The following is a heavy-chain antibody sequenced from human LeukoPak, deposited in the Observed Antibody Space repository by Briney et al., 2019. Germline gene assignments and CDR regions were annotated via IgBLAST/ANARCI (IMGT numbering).Heavy chain of an antibody. D-gene: IGHD5-18*01. CDR3: ARRELLGYSYGLRTFNI. V-gene: IGHV3-66*04. CDR2: IYSGGIYNDGTT. J-gene: IGHJ3*02. CDR1: GFTVSSNY. Sequence: PGGSLRLSCAASGFTVSSNYMSWVRQAPGKGLEWVSVIYSGGIYNDGTTNYGDSVKGRFTISRDNSKNTLYLQMNSRRAEDTAVYYCARRELLGYSYGLRTFNIWGQGTTVTVSS.